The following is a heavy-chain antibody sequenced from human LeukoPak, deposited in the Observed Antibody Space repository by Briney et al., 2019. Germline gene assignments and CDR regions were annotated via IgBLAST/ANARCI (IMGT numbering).Heavy chain of an antibody. V-gene: IGHV1-69*05. CDR3: ASPARPWNYAWYYYYYYMDV. D-gene: IGHD1-7*01. J-gene: IGHJ6*03. CDR1: GYTFTNYA. Sequence: SVKVSCKASGYTFTNYAISWVRQAPGQGLEWMGGIIPIFGTANYAQKFQGRVTITTDESTSTAYMELSSLRSEDTAVYYCASPARPWNYAWYYYYYYMDVWGKGTTVTVSS. CDR2: IIPIFGTA.